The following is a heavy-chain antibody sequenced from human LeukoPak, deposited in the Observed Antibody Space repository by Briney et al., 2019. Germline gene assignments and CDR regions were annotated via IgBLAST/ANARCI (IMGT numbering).Heavy chain of an antibody. CDR2: VSYDGSNK. D-gene: IGHD1-20*01. CDR3: ARDPPFIIGTTFFDY. Sequence: PGGSLRLSCSASGFTFSSYAIHWVRQAPGKGLEWVAVVSYDGSNKYYTDSVQGRFTISRDNSKNTLYLQMNSLRAEDTAVYYCARDPPFIIGTTFFDYWGQGTLVTVSS. V-gene: IGHV3-30-3*01. CDR1: GFTFSSYA. J-gene: IGHJ4*02.